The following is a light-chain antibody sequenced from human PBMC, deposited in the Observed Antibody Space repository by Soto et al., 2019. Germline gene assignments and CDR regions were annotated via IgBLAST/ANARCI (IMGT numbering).Light chain of an antibody. CDR2: DVS. CDR3: SSDTSSSRYV. J-gene: IGLJ1*01. Sequence: QSALTQPASVSGSPGQSITISCTGTSSDVGGYNYVSWYQQHPGKAPKLMIYDVSNRPSGVSNRFSGSKSGNTASLTISGLQAEDAADYYCSSDTSSSRYVFGTGTKVTVL. CDR1: SSDVGGYNY. V-gene: IGLV2-14*01.